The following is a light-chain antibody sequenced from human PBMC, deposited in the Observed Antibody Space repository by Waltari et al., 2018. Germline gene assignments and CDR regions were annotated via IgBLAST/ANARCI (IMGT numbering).Light chain of an antibody. CDR3: QHYVSLPVT. Sequence: EIVLTQSPGTLSLSPGERATLSCRASQSIGRSLAWYQQKPGQPPRLLIYGTSNRATGITDRFSGGGSATDFSLTISRLEPEDVAMYYCQHYVSLPVTFGQGTKVEIK. CDR1: QSIGRS. CDR2: GTS. V-gene: IGKV3-20*01. J-gene: IGKJ1*01.